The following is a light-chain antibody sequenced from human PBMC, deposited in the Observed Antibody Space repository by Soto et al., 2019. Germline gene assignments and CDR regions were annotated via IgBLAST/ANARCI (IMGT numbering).Light chain of an antibody. CDR1: SSNIGGNS. CDR3: SSYTSSSTLV. V-gene: IGLV1-51*01. CDR2: DDN. J-gene: IGLJ2*01. Sequence: QSVLTQPPSVSAAPGQKVTISCSGSSSNIGGNSVSWYQQLPGTAPKLLIYDDNKRPSGIPDRFSGSKSGTSATLGITGFQTGEEADYYCSSYTSSSTLVFGGGTQLTVL.